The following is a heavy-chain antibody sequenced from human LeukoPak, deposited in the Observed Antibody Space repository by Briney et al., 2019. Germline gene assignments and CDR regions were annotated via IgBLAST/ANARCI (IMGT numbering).Heavy chain of an antibody. V-gene: IGHV3-30*01. J-gene: IGHJ4*02. CDR1: GFTFSSYA. Sequence: GGSLRLSCAASGFTFSSYAMHWVRQAPGKGLEWVAVISYDGSNKNYADSVKGRFTISRDNSKNTLYLQMNSLRAEDTAVYYCARPPSTTVTPWCQGTLVTVSS. D-gene: IGHD4-17*01. CDR3: ARPPSTTVTP. CDR2: ISYDGSNK.